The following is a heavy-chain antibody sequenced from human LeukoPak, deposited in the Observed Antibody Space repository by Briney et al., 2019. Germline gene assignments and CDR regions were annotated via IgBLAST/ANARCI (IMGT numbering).Heavy chain of an antibody. D-gene: IGHD6-13*01. V-gene: IGHV4-59*08. CDR2: IYYSGST. CDR3: ARHHTNSWYRDDTFDI. J-gene: IGHJ3*02. CDR1: GASISSYY. Sequence: SETLSLTCTVSGASISSYYWSWIRQPPGKGLEWIGYIYYSGSTNYNPSLKSRVTMSVDTSKNHFSLRLSSVTAADTALYYCARHHTNSWYRDDTFDIWGQGTKVTVSS.